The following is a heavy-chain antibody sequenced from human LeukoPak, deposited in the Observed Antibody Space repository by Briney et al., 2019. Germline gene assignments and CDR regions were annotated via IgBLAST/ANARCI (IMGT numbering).Heavy chain of an antibody. D-gene: IGHD2-2*01. CDR1: GFTFSSYW. CDR3: ARGVVVPADVDP. CDR2: ISSSGSTI. V-gene: IGHV3-48*04. Sequence: GGSLRLSCAASGFTFSSYWMSWVRQAPGKGLEWVSYISSSGSTIYYADSVKGRFTISRDNAKNSLYLQMNSLRAEDTAVYYCARGVVVPADVDPWGQGTLVTVSS. J-gene: IGHJ5*02.